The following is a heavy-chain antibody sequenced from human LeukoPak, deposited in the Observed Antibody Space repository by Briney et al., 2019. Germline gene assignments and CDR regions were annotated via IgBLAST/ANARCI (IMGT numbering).Heavy chain of an antibody. CDR2: MNSDGSST. CDR1: GFTFSSYW. D-gene: IGHD6-19*01. CDR3: ARIAVAGY. J-gene: IGHJ4*02. Sequence: GGSLRLSCAASGFTFSSYWMHWVRQAPGKGLVLVSRMNSDGSSTSYADSVEVRFTISRDNAKNTLYLQMNSLRAEDTAVYYCARIAVAGYWGQGTLVTVSS. V-gene: IGHV3-74*01.